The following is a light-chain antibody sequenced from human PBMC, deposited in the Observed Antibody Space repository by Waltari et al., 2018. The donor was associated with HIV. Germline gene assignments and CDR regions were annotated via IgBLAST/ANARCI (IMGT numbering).Light chain of an antibody. Sequence: QSALTQPRSVSGSPGQSVTVSCTGTSSDVGGYNYVSWYKQHPGKAPKLMIYDVNKRPSVVPDRFCGSKSGNTASLTISWLQAEDEADYYCCSYAGNYTLVFGVGTKLTVL. CDR2: DVN. CDR3: CSYAGNYTLV. J-gene: IGLJ2*01. V-gene: IGLV2-11*01. CDR1: SSDVGGYNY.